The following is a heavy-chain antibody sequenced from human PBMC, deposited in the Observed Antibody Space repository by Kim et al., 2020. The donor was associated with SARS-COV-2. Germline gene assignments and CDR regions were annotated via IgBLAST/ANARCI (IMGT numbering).Heavy chain of an antibody. CDR3: GISGI. CDR1: GITSSSYW. V-gene: IGHV3-7*01. Sequence: AGSLRLSCVESGITSSSYWLTWVRQAPGKGLEWVANIKRDGSERYYGDSVKGRFTISRDNAKSSVFLQMNSLRSEDTAVYYCGISGIWGQGTLVTVSS. CDR2: IKRDGSER. J-gene: IGHJ4*02.